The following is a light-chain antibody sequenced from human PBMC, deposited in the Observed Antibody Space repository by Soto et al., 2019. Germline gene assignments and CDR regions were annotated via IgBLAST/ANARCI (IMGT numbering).Light chain of an antibody. CDR1: RSVTNNY. J-gene: IGKJ5*01. CDR2: GAS. V-gene: IGKV3-20*01. CDR3: QQHGSSPIT. Sequence: EIVLTQSPGTLSFFPGERATLSCRASRSVTNNYLAWHQQKPGQTPRLLIYGASSRATGTPGRFSGSGSGTDFTLTISRLEPEDFAVYYCQQHGSSPITFGQGTRLEIK.